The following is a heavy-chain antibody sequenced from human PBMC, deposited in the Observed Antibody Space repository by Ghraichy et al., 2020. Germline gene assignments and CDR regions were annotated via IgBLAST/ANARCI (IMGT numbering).Heavy chain of an antibody. V-gene: IGHV3-21*01. CDR3: ARGSTVTTFDY. CDR2: ISSSSSYI. Sequence: GGSLRLSCAASGFTFSRYSMNWVRQAPGKGLEWVSSISSSSSYIYYADSVKGRFTISRDNAKNSLYLQMNSLRAEDTAVYYCARGSTVTTFDYWGQGTLVTVSS. D-gene: IGHD4-17*01. CDR1: GFTFSRYS. J-gene: IGHJ4*02.